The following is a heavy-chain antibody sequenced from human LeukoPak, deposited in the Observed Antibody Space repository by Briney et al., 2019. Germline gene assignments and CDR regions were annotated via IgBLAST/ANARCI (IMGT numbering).Heavy chain of an antibody. Sequence: SQTLSLTCTVSGGSISSGGNYWSWIRQAPGKGLEWIGCFYRSGSTYYNPSLKSRLTISADRSKNQFSLKLRSVTAADTAVYYCARTPPSPPTSSGWYYFDYWGQGTLVTVSS. CDR2: FYRSGST. CDR3: ARTPPSPPTSSGWYYFDY. V-gene: IGHV4-30-2*01. CDR1: GGSISSGGNY. J-gene: IGHJ4*02. D-gene: IGHD6-19*01.